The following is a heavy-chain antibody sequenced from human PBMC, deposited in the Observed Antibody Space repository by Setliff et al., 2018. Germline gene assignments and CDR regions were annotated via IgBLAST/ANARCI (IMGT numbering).Heavy chain of an antibody. V-gene: IGHV4-61*02. CDR3: ARESAGDESVRHLYYTDV. Sequence: SETLPLTCTVSGGSMSSGPNYWSWIRQPAGRGLAWVGRAYSSVYSSGITSYNPSLKSRVTISMDTSKNQFCLGLTSVTAADTAVYYCARESAGDESVRHLYYTDVWGRGTTVTVSS. D-gene: IGHD7-27*01. J-gene: IGHJ6*03. CDR1: GGSMSSGPNY. CDR2: AYSSVYSSGIT.